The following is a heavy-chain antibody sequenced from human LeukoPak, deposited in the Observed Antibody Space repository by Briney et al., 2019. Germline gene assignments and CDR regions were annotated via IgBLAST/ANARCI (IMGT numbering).Heavy chain of an antibody. V-gene: IGHV4-34*01. Sequence: SETLSLTCAVYGGSFSGYYWSWIRQPPGKGLEWIGEINHSGSTNYNPSLKSRVTISVDTSKNQFSLKLSSVTAADTAVYYCARLSGSRYMDVWGKGTTVTVSS. J-gene: IGHJ6*03. CDR1: GGSFSGYY. CDR3: ARLSGSRYMDV. CDR2: INHSGST. D-gene: IGHD3-16*02.